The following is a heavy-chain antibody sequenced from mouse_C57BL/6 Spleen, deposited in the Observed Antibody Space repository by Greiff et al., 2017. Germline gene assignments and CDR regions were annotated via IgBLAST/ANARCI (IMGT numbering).Heavy chain of an antibody. V-gene: IGHV1-39*01. Sequence: VQLQQSGPELVKPGASVKISCKASGYSFTDYNMNWVKQSNGKSLEWIGVINPNYGTTSYNQKFKGKATLTVDQSSSTAYMQLNSLTSEDSAVYYGERSFDYDPAWWAYWGQGTLVTVSA. CDR2: INPNYGTT. J-gene: IGHJ3*01. CDR3: ERSFDYDPAWWAY. D-gene: IGHD2-4*01. CDR1: GYSFTDYN.